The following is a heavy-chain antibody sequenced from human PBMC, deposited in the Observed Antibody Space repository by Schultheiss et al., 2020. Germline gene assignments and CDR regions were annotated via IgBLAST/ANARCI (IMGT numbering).Heavy chain of an antibody. V-gene: IGHV1-69*04. CDR3: ASLGGREGYNYAFDI. D-gene: IGHD5-24*01. CDR2: IIPILGIA. Sequence: SVTVSFKASGGTFSSYAISWVRQAPGQGLEWMGRIIPILGIANYAQKFQGRVTITADKSTSTAYMELSSLRSEDTAVYYCASLGGREGYNYAFDIWGQGTMVTVS. CDR1: GGTFSSYA. J-gene: IGHJ3*02.